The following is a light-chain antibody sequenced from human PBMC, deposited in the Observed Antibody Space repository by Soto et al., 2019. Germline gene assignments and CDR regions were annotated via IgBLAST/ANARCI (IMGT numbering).Light chain of an antibody. Sequence: EIVMTQSPATLSVSKRERATLSCRASQSVSSNLAWYQQKPGQATRLLIYDTSTRATGIPARFSGSGSGTEFTLTISSLQSEDFAVYYCQQYSNWPSITFGQG. CDR3: QQYSNWPSIT. CDR2: DTS. J-gene: IGKJ5*01. V-gene: IGKV3-15*01. CDR1: QSVSSN.